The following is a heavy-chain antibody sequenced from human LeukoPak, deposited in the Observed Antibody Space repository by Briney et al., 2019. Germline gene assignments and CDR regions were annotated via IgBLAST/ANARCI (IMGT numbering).Heavy chain of an antibody. Sequence: GGSLRLSCAASGFTFSSYAMSWVRQAPGKGLEWVSAISGSGGSTYYADSVKGRFTISRDNSKNTLYLEMNSLRAEDTAVYYCSRRYSAHYFDYWGQGTLVTVSS. V-gene: IGHV3-23*01. J-gene: IGHJ4*02. D-gene: IGHD2-21*01. CDR2: ISGSGGST. CDR1: GFTFSSYA. CDR3: SRRYSAHYFDY.